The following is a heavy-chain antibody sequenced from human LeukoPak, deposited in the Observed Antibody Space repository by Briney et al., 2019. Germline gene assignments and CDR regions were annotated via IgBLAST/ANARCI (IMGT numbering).Heavy chain of an antibody. CDR2: ISSSSSTI. CDR3: AKAPANSGWYVLFDY. CDR1: GLTISSYS. J-gene: IGHJ4*02. V-gene: IGHV3-48*01. D-gene: IGHD6-19*01. Sequence: PGGSLRLSCAASGLTISSYSMNWVRQAPGKGLQWVSYISSSSSTIYYADSVKGRFTISRDNAKNTLYLQMNSLRAEDTAVYYCAKAPANSGWYVLFDYWGQGTLVTVSS.